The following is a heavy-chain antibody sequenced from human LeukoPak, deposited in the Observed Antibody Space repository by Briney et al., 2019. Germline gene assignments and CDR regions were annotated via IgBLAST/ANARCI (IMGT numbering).Heavy chain of an antibody. CDR2: IYSGGNT. V-gene: IGHV3-53*01. CDR3: ARVEGINY. D-gene: IGHD3-10*01. CDR1: GFSVSSNY. J-gene: IGHJ4*02. Sequence: GGSLRLSCAASGFSVSSNYMNWVRQAPGKGPEWGSVIYSGGNTYYADSVKGRFTISRDNSKNTLYLQMNGLRAEDTAVYYCARVEGINYWGQGTLVTVSS.